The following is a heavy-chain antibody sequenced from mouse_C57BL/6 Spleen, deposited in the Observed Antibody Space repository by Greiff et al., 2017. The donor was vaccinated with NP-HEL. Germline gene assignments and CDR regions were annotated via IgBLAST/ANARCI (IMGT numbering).Heavy chain of an antibody. CDR3: AREAVRYPSFDY. J-gene: IGHJ2*01. Sequence: QVQLKQSGAELVKPGASVKISCKASGYAFSSYWMNWVKQRPGKGLEWIGQIYPGDGDTNYNGKFKGKATLTADKSSSTAYMQLSSLTSEDSAVYFCAREAVRYPSFDYWGQGTTLTVSS. CDR2: IYPGDGDT. CDR1: GYAFSSYW. D-gene: IGHD1-1*01. V-gene: IGHV1-80*01.